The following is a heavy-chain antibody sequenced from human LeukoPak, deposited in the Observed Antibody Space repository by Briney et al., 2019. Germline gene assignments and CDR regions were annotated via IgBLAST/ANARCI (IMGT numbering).Heavy chain of an antibody. V-gene: IGHV3-53*01. CDR3: ATSDSYHWLLEY. Sequence: GGSLRLPCEVSGINANDYYISWVRQAPGKGLEWVSLSFRGNKHYRDSVGGRFTISRDDSKGSVSTVHLQMNSLRAEDTAVYFCATSDSYHWLLEYWGQGTLVTVSS. J-gene: IGHJ4*02. CDR2: SFRGNK. CDR1: GINANDYY. D-gene: IGHD6-19*01.